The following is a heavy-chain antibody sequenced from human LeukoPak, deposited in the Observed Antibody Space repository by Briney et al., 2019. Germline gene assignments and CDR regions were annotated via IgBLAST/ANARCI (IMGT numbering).Heavy chain of an antibody. CDR1: GFTFSSYA. Sequence: GGSLRLSCAASGFTFSSYAMSWVRQAPGKGLEWVSAISGSGGSTYYADSVKGRFTISRDNSKNTLYLQMNSLRAEDTAVYYCRSIVVVPASPLGGGNWFDPWGQGTLVTVSS. CDR2: ISGSGGST. J-gene: IGHJ5*02. V-gene: IGHV3-23*01. D-gene: IGHD2-2*01. CDR3: RSIVVVPASPLGGGNWFDP.